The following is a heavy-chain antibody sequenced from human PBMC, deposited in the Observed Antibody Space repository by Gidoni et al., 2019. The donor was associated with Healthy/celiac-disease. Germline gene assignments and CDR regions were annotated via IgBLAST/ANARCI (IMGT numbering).Heavy chain of an antibody. CDR3: ARDLGSGGSGY. CDR2: IWYDGSNK. J-gene: IGHJ4*02. CDR1: GFTFSSYG. D-gene: IGHD2-15*01. V-gene: IGHV3-33*01. Sequence: QVQLVESGGGVVQPGRSLRLSCAASGFTFSSYGMHWVRQAPGKGLEWVAVIWYDGSNKYYADSVKGRFTISRDNSKNTLYLQMNSLRAEDTAVYYCARDLGSGGSGYWGQGTLVTVSS.